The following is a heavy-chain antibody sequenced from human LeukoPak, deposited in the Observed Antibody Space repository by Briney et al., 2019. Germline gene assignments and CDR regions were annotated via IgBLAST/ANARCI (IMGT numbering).Heavy chain of an antibody. Sequence: GGSLRLSCAASGLTVSSNYMTWVRQAPGMGLEWVSNIYAGGDTHYADSVRGRFTISRDNSNNTLYLQMNSLRAEDTAVYYCARYTFRAVDIWGQGTMVTVSS. CDR3: ARYTFRAVDI. J-gene: IGHJ3*02. V-gene: IGHV3-53*01. D-gene: IGHD3-16*01. CDR1: GLTVSSNY. CDR2: IYAGGDT.